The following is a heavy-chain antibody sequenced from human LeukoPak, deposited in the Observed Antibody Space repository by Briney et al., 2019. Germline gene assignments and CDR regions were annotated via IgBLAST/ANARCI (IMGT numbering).Heavy chain of an antibody. CDR2: ISSSSSYI. D-gene: IGHD6-19*01. V-gene: IGHV3-21*01. CDR3: ARSYSSGWVH. Sequence: GGSLRLSCAASGFTVSSNYMSWVRQAPGKGLEWVPSISSSSSYIYYADSVKGRFTISRDNAKYSLYLQMNSLRAEDTAVYYCARSYSSGWVHWGQGTLVTVSS. J-gene: IGHJ4*02. CDR1: GFTVSSNY.